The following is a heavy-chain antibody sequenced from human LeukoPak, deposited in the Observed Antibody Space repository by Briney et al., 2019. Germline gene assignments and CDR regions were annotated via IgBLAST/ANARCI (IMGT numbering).Heavy chain of an antibody. CDR1: GGSFSGYY. D-gene: IGHD3-22*01. V-gene: IGHV4-34*01. J-gene: IGHJ4*02. CDR3: ARVGTMILDY. CDR2: INHSGST. Sequence: SETLSLTCAVYGGSFSGYYWSWIRQPPGKGLEWIGEINHSGSTNYNPSLKSRVTISVETSKNQFSLKLSSVTAADTAVYYCARVGTMILDYWGQGTLVTVSS.